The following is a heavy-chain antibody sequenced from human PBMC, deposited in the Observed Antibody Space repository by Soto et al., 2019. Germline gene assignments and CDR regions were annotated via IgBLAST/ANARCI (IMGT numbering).Heavy chain of an antibody. D-gene: IGHD3-10*01. CDR1: GGTFSSYA. V-gene: IGHV1-69*13. CDR2: IIPIFGTA. CDR3: ARSITMVRGVIIKAEYYYGMDV. J-gene: IGHJ6*02. Sequence: ASVKVSCKASGGTFSSYAISWVRQAPGQGLEWMGGIIPIFGTANYAQKFQGRVTITADESTSTAYMELSSLRSEDTAVYYCARSITMVRGVIIKAEYYYGMDVWGQGTTVTSP.